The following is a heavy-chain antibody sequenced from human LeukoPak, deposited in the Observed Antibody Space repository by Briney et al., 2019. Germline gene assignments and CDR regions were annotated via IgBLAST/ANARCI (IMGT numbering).Heavy chain of an antibody. CDR2: ISSSSSYI. D-gene: IGHD6-13*01. V-gene: IGHV3-21*04. CDR1: GFTFSSYS. CDR3: ARHGSSSPFSLIDY. Sequence: PGGSLRLSCAASGFTFSSYSMNWVRQAPGKGLEWVSSISSSSSYIYYADSVKGRFTISRDNAKNSLYLQMNSLRAEDTAVYYCARHGSSSPFSLIDYWGQGTLVTVSS. J-gene: IGHJ4*02.